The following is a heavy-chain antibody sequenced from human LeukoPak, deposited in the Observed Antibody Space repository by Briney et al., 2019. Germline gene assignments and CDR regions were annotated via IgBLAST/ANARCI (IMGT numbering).Heavy chain of an antibody. CDR1: GGSISSYY. CDR3: ARNVRFLEWDYYYMDV. J-gene: IGHJ6*03. V-gene: IGHV4-59*01. Sequence: SETLSLTCTVSGGSISSYYWSWIRQPPGKGLEWIGYIYYSGSTNYNPSLKSRITISVDTSKNQFSLKLSSVTAADTAVYYCARNVRFLEWDYYYMDVWGKGTTVTVSS. CDR2: IYYSGST. D-gene: IGHD3-3*01.